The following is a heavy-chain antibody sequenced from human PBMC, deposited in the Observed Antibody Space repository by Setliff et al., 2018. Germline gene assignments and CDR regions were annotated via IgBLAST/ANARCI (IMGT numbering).Heavy chain of an antibody. CDR2: ISPSGST. V-gene: IGHV4-61*09. CDR3: ARSPSSGAYWNPRPFYSDY. Sequence: SETLSLTCSVSGASITSGGFYWTWIRQPAGKGLEWIGHISPSGSTTYNPPVKSRVTISLDTSKNHFSLKLGSVTAADTALYYCARSPSSGAYWNPRPFYSDYWARGTLVTVSS. CDR1: GASITSGGFY. J-gene: IGHJ4*02. D-gene: IGHD1-26*01.